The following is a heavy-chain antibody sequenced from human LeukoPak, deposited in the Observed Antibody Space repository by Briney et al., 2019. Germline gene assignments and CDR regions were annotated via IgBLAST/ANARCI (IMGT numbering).Heavy chain of an antibody. Sequence: GRSLRLSCAASAFTFSSNWMHWVRQAPGKGLVWVSRINSDGRTTTYADSVKGRFTISRDNAKNTVYLQMISLRAEDTAVYFCVRDRFDTSGYYSWGQGTLVTVSS. CDR1: AFTFSSNW. J-gene: IGHJ4*02. CDR2: INSDGRTT. CDR3: VRDRFDTSGYYS. V-gene: IGHV3-74*03. D-gene: IGHD3-22*01.